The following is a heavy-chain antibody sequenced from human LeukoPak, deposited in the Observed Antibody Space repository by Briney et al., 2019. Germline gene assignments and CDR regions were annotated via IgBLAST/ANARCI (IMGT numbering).Heavy chain of an antibody. CDR1: GFTFSSYS. D-gene: IGHD3-3*01. CDR2: ISSSSSTI. Sequence: PGGSLRLSCAASGFTFSSYSMNWVRQAPGKGLEWVSYISSSSSTIYYADSVKGRFTISRDNAKNSLYLQMNSLRAKDTAVYYCAREASYYDFWSGYSFDYWGQGTLVTVSS. V-gene: IGHV3-48*01. J-gene: IGHJ4*02. CDR3: AREASYYDFWSGYSFDY.